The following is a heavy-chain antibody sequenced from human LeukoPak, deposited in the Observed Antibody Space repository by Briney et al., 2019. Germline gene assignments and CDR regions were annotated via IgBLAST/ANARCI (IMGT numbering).Heavy chain of an antibody. Sequence: ASVKVSCKASGYTFTSYDINWVRQATGQGLEWMGWMNPYSGNTGYAEKSQGRVTITRNTSISTAYMELSSLRSEDTAVYYCARVGYSSSWYSRKGGSDPWGQGTLVTVSS. V-gene: IGHV1-8*03. D-gene: IGHD6-13*01. CDR3: ARVGYSSSWYSRKGGSDP. CDR1: GYTFTSYD. J-gene: IGHJ5*02. CDR2: MNPYSGNT.